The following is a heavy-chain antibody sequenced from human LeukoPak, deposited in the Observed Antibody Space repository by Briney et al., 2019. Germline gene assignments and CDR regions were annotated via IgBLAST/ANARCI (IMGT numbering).Heavy chain of an antibody. D-gene: IGHD5-18*01. J-gene: IGHJ4*02. CDR3: ARDPDTALDY. CDR1: GFTFSSYA. Sequence: GGSLRLSCAASGFTFSSYAMHWIRQAPGKGLEWVAVISYDGSNKYYADSVKGRFTISRDNSKDTLYLQMNSLRAEDTAVYYCARDPDTALDYWGQGTLVTVSS. V-gene: IGHV3-30*04. CDR2: ISYDGSNK.